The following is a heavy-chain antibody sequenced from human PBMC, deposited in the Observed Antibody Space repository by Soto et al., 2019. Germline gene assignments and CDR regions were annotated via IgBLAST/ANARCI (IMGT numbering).Heavy chain of an antibody. V-gene: IGHV1-18*01. J-gene: IGHJ4*02. D-gene: IGHD3-22*01. Sequence: ASVKVSCKASGYTFIDFGISWVRQAPGQGLEWMGWISAYNGNTNYAQSLQGRLTVTTDTSTSTAYMELRSLRFDDTAVYYCVRYSDSSANHEFWAQGTLVTVSS. CDR2: ISAYNGNT. CDR3: VRYSDSSANHEF. CDR1: GYTFIDFG.